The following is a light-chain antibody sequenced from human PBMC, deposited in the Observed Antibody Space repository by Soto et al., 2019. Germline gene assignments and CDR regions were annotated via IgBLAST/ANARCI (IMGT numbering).Light chain of an antibody. CDR2: HNT. Sequence: QSVLTQPPSVSGAPGQRVTISCTGSSSNIGAGYDVQWYQQLPGTAPKLLIYHNTNRPSGVPDRFSGSKSGTSASLAITGLQAEDEADYYCRSYDSSLSDYVFGTGTKLTVL. J-gene: IGLJ1*01. CDR3: RSYDSSLSDYV. V-gene: IGLV1-40*01. CDR1: SSNIGAGYD.